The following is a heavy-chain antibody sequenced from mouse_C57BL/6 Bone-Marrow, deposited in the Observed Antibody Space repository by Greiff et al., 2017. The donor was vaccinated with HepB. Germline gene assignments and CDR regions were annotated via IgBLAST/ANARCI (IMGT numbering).Heavy chain of an antibody. CDR2: IDPETGGT. V-gene: IGHV1-15*01. Sequence: LVESGAELVRPGASVTLSCKASGYTFTDYEMHWVKQTPVHGLEWIGAIDPETGGTAYNQKFKGKAILTADKSSSTAYMELRSLTSEDSAVYYCTDSSGQVPWFAYWGQGTLVTVSA. J-gene: IGHJ3*01. CDR3: TDSSGQVPWFAY. D-gene: IGHD3-2*02. CDR1: GYTFTDYE.